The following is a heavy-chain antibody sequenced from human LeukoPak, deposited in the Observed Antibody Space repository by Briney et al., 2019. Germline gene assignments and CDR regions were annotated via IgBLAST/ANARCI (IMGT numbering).Heavy chain of an antibody. J-gene: IGHJ4*02. CDR2: INHSGST. Sequence: SETLSLTCAVYGGSFSAYYWSWIRQPPGKGLEWIGEINHSGSTNYNPSLKSRVTISVDTSKNQFSLKLSSVTAADTAVYYCARSSSWYRYYFDYWGQGTLVTVSS. D-gene: IGHD6-13*01. V-gene: IGHV4-34*01. CDR3: ARSSSWYRYYFDY. CDR1: GGSFSAYY.